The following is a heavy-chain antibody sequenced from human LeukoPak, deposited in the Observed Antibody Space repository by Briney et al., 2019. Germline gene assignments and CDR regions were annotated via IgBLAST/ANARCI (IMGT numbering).Heavy chain of an antibody. CDR3: ARGPDYGDRLDYFDY. CDR2: IKQDGSQ. J-gene: IGHJ4*02. Sequence: GGSLTLSCAASGLTFSRHWMGWVRQAPGKGLEWLGNIKQDGSQYYVDSVKGRFIISRDNSKNSLYLQMNSLRGEDTAGYSCARGPDYGDRLDYFDYWGQGTLVTVSS. D-gene: IGHD4-17*01. CDR1: GLTFSRHW. V-gene: IGHV3-7*03.